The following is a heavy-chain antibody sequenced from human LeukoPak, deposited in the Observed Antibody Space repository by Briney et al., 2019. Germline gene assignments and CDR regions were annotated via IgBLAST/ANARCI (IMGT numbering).Heavy chain of an antibody. CDR3: ARVSCSGGSCYSAY. Sequence: GASVKVSCKASGYTFTGYYMHWVRQAPGQGLEWMGWINPNSGGTNYAQKFQGRVTMIRDTSISTAYMELSRLRSDDTAVYYCARVSCSGGSCYSAYWGQGTLVTVSS. CDR1: GYTFTGYY. V-gene: IGHV1-2*02. D-gene: IGHD2-15*01. J-gene: IGHJ4*02. CDR2: INPNSGGT.